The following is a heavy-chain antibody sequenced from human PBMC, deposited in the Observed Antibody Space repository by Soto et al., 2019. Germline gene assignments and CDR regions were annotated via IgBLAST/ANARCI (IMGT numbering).Heavy chain of an antibody. Sequence: SETLSLTCTVSGGSITNYYWSWIRQPPGKGLEWIGYIYYSGSTNYNPSLKSRVTISVDTSKNQFSLKLSSVTAADTAVYYCARGELTTVTTSYYYYGMDVWGQGTTVTVSS. CDR1: GGSITNYY. V-gene: IGHV4-59*01. CDR3: ARGELTTVTTSYYYYGMDV. CDR2: IYYSGST. J-gene: IGHJ6*02. D-gene: IGHD4-17*01.